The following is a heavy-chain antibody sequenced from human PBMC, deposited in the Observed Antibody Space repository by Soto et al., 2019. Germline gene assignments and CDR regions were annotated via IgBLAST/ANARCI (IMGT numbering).Heavy chain of an antibody. CDR3: AVFRLDGTQLFDP. D-gene: IGHD2-2*01. CDR1: GGSITTSTYY. J-gene: IGHJ5*02. V-gene: IGHV4-39*01. Sequence: QLQLQGSGPGLVKPSETLSLTCDVYGGSITTSTYYWGWLRLPPGKGLECIGVINYSGSTHYSPSLKERVPMSVDTSKNHFSLKLTSVTAADTAVYYCAVFRLDGTQLFDPWSQGTLVTVSS. CDR2: INYSGST.